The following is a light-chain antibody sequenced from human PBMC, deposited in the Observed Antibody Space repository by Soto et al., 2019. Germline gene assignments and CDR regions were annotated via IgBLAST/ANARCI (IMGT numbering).Light chain of an antibody. V-gene: IGKV3-11*01. CDR1: QSVTSS. CDR2: DSS. J-gene: IGKJ5*01. CDR3: QQRSNWPIT. Sequence: EIVLTQSPATLSLSPGERATLFCRASQSVTSSLAWYQQKPGQAPRLLIYDSSSRATGIPARFSGSGSGTDFTLTISSLEPEDFAVYYCQQRSNWPITFGQGTRLEIK.